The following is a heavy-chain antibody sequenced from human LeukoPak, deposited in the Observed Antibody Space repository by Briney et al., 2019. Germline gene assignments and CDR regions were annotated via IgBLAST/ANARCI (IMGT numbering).Heavy chain of an antibody. CDR3: TRLLAEGY. CDR2: IRSKANSYAT. CDR1: GFSFSDSA. V-gene: IGHV3-73*01. J-gene: IGHJ4*02. Sequence: GGSLKLSCAASGFSFSDSAIYWVRQASGKGLEWVGRIRSKANSYATAYAASVKGRFTISRGDSKNTAYLQMNSLKTEDTAVYYCTRLLAEGYWGQGTLVTVSS.